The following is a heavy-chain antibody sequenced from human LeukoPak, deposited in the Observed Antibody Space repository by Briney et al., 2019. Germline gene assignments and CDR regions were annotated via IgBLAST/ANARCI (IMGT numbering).Heavy chain of an antibody. CDR1: GGSISSSYYY. Sequence: ETLSLTCTVSGGSISSSYYYWGWIRQPPGKGLEWVANMKEDGSQETYVDSVKGRFTISRDNAKNSLYLQMNNVRAEDTAVYYCARYSYKHDCWGQGTLVTVSS. V-gene: IGHV3-7*01. CDR2: MKEDGSQE. CDR3: ARYSYKHDC. D-gene: IGHD2-15*01. J-gene: IGHJ4*02.